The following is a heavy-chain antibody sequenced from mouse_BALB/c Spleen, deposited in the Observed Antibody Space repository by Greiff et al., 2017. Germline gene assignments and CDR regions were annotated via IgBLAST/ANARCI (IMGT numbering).Heavy chain of an antibody. V-gene: IGHV1-54*01. CDR3: ARSYDGYLMDY. Sequence: VQLQQSGAELVRPGTSVKVSCKASGYAFTNYLIEWVKQRPGQGLEWIGVINPGSGGTNYNEKFKGKATLTADKSSSTAYMQLSSLTSDDSAVYFCARSYDGYLMDYWGQGTSVTVSS. CDR1: GYAFTNYL. CDR2: INPGSGGT. D-gene: IGHD2-3*01. J-gene: IGHJ4*01.